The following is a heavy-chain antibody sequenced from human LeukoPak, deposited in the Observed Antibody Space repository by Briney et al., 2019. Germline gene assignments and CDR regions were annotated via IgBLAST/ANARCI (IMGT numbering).Heavy chain of an antibody. J-gene: IGHJ5*02. D-gene: IGHD1-26*01. CDR2: IYYSGST. CDR3: ARHFLRGVDP. V-gene: IGHV4-59*08. Sequence: SETLSLTCAVYGGSFSGYYWSWIRQPPGKGLEWIGYIYYSGSTNYNPSLKSRVTISVDTSKNQFSLKLSSVTAADTAVYYCARHFLRGVDPWGQGTLVTVSS. CDR1: GGSFSGYY.